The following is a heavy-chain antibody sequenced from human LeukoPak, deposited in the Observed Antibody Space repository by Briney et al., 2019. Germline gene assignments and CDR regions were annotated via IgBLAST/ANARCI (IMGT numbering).Heavy chain of an antibody. CDR1: GYTFTGYY. Sequence: ASVKASCKASGYTFTGYYMHWVRQAPGQGLEWMGRINPNSGGTNYAQKFQGRVTMTRDTSISTAYMELSRLRSDDTAVYYCATDSGSYSVGSPSWGQGTLVTVSS. V-gene: IGHV1-2*06. CDR3: ATDSGSYSVGSPS. J-gene: IGHJ4*02. D-gene: IGHD1-26*01. CDR2: INPNSGGT.